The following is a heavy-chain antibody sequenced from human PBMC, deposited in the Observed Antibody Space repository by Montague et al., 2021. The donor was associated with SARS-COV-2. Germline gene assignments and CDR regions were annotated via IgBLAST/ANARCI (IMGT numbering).Heavy chain of an antibody. J-gene: IGHJ6*02. D-gene: IGHD3-9*01. CDR3: ARLGLGGYDILTGYYQSDMDV. CDR2: IFYSGST. CDR1: GGSISSYS. Sequence: SETLSLTCTVSGGSISSYSWSWIRQPPGKGLEWIGSIFYSGSTNYNPSLKSRVTISVDTSKKQFSLKLSSVTAADTAVYYCARLGLGGYDILTGYYQSDMDVWGQGTTVTVSS. V-gene: IGHV4-59*08.